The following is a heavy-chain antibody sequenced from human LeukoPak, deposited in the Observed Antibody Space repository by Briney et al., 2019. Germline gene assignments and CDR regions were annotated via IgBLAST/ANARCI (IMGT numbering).Heavy chain of an antibody. CDR2: IYYSGST. CDR1: GGSISSGVYY. Sequence: PSETPSLTCTVSGGSISSGVYYWSWIRQHPGKGLEWIGYIYYSGSTYYNPSLKSRVTISVDTSKNQFSLKLSSVTAADTAVYYCAASRGCSSTSCYVYFDYWGQGTLVTVSS. V-gene: IGHV4-31*03. D-gene: IGHD2-2*01. J-gene: IGHJ4*02. CDR3: AASRGCSSTSCYVYFDY.